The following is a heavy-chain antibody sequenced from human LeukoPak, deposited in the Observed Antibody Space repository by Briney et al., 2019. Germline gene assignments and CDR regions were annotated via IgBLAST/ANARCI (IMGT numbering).Heavy chain of an antibody. CDR2: INHSGST. CDR1: GGSFSGYY. J-gene: IGHJ4*02. V-gene: IGHV4-34*01. D-gene: IGHD6-19*01. CDR3: ARGQRYSSGWLSVFFDY. Sequence: KASETLSLTCAVYGGSFSGYYWSWIRQPPGKGLEWIGEINHSGSTNYNPSLKSRVTISVDTSKNQFSLKLSSVTAADTAVYYCARGQRYSSGWLSVFFDYWGQGTLVTVSS.